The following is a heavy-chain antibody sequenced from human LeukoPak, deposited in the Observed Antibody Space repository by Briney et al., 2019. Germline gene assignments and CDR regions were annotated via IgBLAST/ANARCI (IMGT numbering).Heavy chain of an antibody. V-gene: IGHV4-59*01. CDR2: VYSTGST. J-gene: IGHJ4*02. D-gene: IGHD6-6*01. CDR1: GGSISNNY. CDR3: ARGPGGSSSSDFDY. Sequence: SGTLSLTCNVSGGSISNNYWTWIRQPPGKGLEWIGYVYSTGSTNYNPSLKSRVTISVDTSKNQFSLQLASVTAADTAVYYCARGPGGSSSSDFDYWGQGTLVTVSS.